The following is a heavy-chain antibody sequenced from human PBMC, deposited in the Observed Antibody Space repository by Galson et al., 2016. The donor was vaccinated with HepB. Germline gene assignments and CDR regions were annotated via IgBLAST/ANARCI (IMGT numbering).Heavy chain of an antibody. CDR2: ISFDGSDK. CDR3: AKVLGSSSWYLGSDY. J-gene: IGHJ4*02. D-gene: IGHD6-13*01. V-gene: IGHV3-30*18. Sequence: SLRLSCAASGFIFSTYGMHWVRQAPGKGLEWVALISFDGSDKDHADSVKGRFTISRDNSKNTLYLQMNSLRAEDTAVYYCAKVLGSSSWYLGSDYWGQGTLVTVSS. CDR1: GFIFSTYG.